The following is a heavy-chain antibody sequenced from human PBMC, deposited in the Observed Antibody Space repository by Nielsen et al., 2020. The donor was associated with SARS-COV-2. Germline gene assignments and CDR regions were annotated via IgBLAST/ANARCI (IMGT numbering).Heavy chain of an antibody. D-gene: IGHD2-2*01. J-gene: IGHJ5*02. V-gene: IGHV1-69*13. CDR1: GYTFTSFG. CDR2: IIPIFGTA. Sequence: SVKVSCKASGYTFTSFGISWVRQAPGQGLEWMGGIIPIFGTANYAQKFQGRVTITADESTSTAYMELSSLRSEDTAVYYCARDLGCSSTSCYSGWFDPWGQGTLVTVSS. CDR3: ARDLGCSSTSCYSGWFDP.